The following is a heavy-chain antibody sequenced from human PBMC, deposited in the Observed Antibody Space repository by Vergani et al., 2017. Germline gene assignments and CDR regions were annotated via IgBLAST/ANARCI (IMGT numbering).Heavy chain of an antibody. CDR1: GGSISSGGYS. D-gene: IGHD1-1*01. V-gene: IGHV4-30-2*01. CDR2: INHSGST. Sequence: QLQLQESGSGLVKPSQTLSLTCAVSGGSISSGGYSWSWIRQPPGKGLEWIGEINHSGSTNYNPSLKSRVTISVDTSKNQFSLKLSSVTAADTAVYYCARASAGTTGNFDYWGQGTLVTVSS. J-gene: IGHJ4*02. CDR3: ARASAGTTGNFDY.